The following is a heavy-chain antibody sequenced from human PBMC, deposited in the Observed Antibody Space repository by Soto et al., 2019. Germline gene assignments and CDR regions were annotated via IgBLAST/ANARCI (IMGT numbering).Heavy chain of an antibody. CDR1: GFSFSTYG. D-gene: IGHD2-15*01. J-gene: IGHJ3*02. V-gene: IGHV3-33*01. CDR2: IVNDGSNE. Sequence: QVQLVESGGGVVQPGRSLRLSCVASGFSFSTYGMHWVRQAPGKGLEWLAVIVNDGSNENHADSVKDRFTISRDNSINPLYLQMNSLRVEDTSFYYGVRDDIGDPNVLDMWGQGTMVTVSS. CDR3: VRDDIGDPNVLDM.